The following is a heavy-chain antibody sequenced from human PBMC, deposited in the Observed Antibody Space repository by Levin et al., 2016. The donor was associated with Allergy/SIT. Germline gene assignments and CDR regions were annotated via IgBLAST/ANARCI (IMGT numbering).Heavy chain of an antibody. Sequence: GGSLRLSCKGSGYTFTTYWIGWVRQMPGKGLEWMGIIYPGDSDTRYSPSFQGQVTISADKSISTAYLQWSSLKASDTAMYYCARFLILGDILTGSRPDYYFDYWGQGTLVTVSS. J-gene: IGHJ4*02. V-gene: IGHV5-51*01. CDR3: ARFLILGDILTGSRPDYYFDY. CDR1: GYTFTTYW. CDR2: IYPGDSDT. D-gene: IGHD3-9*01.